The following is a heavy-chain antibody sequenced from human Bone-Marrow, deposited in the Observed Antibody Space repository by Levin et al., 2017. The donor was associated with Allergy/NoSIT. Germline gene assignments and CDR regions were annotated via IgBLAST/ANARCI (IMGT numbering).Heavy chain of an antibody. Sequence: LSLTCAASGFTFSSYSMNWVRQAPGKGLEWVSSISSSSSYIYYADSVKGRFTISRDNAKNSLYLQMNSLRAEDTAVYYCAREALITMVRGVIITTEYFQHWGQGTLVTVSS. CDR2: ISSSSSYI. CDR3: AREALITMVRGVIITTEYFQH. V-gene: IGHV3-21*01. D-gene: IGHD3-10*01. J-gene: IGHJ1*01. CDR1: GFTFSSYS.